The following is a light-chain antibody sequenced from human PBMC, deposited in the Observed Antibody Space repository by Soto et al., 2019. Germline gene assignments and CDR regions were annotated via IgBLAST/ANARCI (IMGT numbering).Light chain of an antibody. CDR3: QQYNNWPYT. CDR2: GAS. Sequence: ETVMTQSPATLSVSPGERATLSCRASESVSSNLAWYQQKPGQAPRLLIHGASTRAADIPARFSGSGSGTAFTLTISSLQSEDFAVYYCQQYNNWPYTFGQGTKLEIK. CDR1: ESVSSN. J-gene: IGKJ2*01. V-gene: IGKV3-15*01.